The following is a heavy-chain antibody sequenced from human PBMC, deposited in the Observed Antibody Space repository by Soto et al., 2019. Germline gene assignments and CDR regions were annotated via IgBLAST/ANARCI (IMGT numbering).Heavy chain of an antibody. J-gene: IGHJ4*02. V-gene: IGHV4-34*01. D-gene: IGHD2-15*01. CDR3: ARGGVVVAATDKGNFDY. Sequence: SETLSLTCAVYGGSFSGYYWSWIRQPPGKGLEWIGEINHSGSTNYNPSLKSRVTISVDTSENQFSLKLSSVTAADTAVYYCARGGVVVAATDKGNFDYWGQGTLVTVSS. CDR2: INHSGST. CDR1: GGSFSGYY.